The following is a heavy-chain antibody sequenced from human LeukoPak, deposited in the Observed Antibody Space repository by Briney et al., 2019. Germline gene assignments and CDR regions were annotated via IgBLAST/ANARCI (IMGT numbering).Heavy chain of an antibody. CDR2: ISVSSGSTK. CDR1: GFTFSSYE. V-gene: IGHV3-48*03. J-gene: IGHJ4*02. CDR3: ARNGIEANGYFDY. Sequence: GGSLRLSCAASGFTFSSYEMNWVRQAPGKGLEWLSYISVSSGSTKNYADSVQGRFTVSRDYAKNSLYLQMNSLRAEDTAVYYCARNGIEANGYFDYWGQGTLVTVSS. D-gene: IGHD6-13*01.